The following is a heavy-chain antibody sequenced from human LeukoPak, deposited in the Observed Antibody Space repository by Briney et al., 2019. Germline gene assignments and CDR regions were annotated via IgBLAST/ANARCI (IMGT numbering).Heavy chain of an antibody. J-gene: IGHJ4*02. CDR3: ARDDRVVTSDY. CDR1: GGTFSSYA. V-gene: IGHV1-69*04. CDR2: IIPILGIA. D-gene: IGHD3-3*01. Sequence: GASVKVSCKASGGTFSSYAISWVRQAPGQGLEWMGRIIPILGIANYAQKFQGRVTITADKSTSTAYMELSSLRSEDTAVYYCARDDRVVTSDYWGQGTLVTVSS.